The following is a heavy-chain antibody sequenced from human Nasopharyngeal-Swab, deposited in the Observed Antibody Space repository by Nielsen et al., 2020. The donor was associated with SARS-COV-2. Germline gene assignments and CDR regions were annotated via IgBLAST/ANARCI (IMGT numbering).Heavy chain of an antibody. Sequence: GESLNPSCAASGFPFNNYNFNWVRHAPGKGLEWVSSISSSSSYIYYADSVKGRFTISRDNAKNSLYLQMNSLRAEDTAVYYCARDGLDYDFWSAYFMDVWGQGTTVTVSS. CDR2: ISSSSSYI. CDR3: ARDGLDYDFWSAYFMDV. V-gene: IGHV3-21*01. CDR1: GFPFNNYN. D-gene: IGHD3-3*01. J-gene: IGHJ6*02.